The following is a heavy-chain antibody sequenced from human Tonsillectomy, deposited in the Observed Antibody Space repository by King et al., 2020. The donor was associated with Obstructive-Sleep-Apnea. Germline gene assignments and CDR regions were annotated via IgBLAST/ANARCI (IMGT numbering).Heavy chain of an antibody. Sequence: VQLVESGGGVVQPGRSLRLSCAASGFTFSYNGMHWVRQAPGKGLEGVAVISYDGDNKYYADSVKGRFTISRDNSKDTLFLQMNSLRAEDTAVYYCAKDGLRLSYFNYWGRGTLVTVSS. CDR1: GFTFSYNG. V-gene: IGHV3-30*18. CDR2: ISYDGDNK. J-gene: IGHJ4*02. CDR3: AKDGLRLSYFNY.